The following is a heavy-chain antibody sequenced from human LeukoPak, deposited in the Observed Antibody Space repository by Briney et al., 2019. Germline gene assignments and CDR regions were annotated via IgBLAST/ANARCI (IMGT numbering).Heavy chain of an antibody. CDR3: ARNSCPSGSCYDNRGYFDY. Sequence: PSETLSLTCAVYGGSFSGYYWSWIRQPPGKGLEWIGEINHSGSTYYNPSLKSRVTISVDTSKNQFSLKLSSVTAADTAVYYCARNSCPSGSCYDNRGYFDYWGQGTLVTVSS. CDR1: GGSFSGYY. CDR2: INHSGST. D-gene: IGHD2-15*01. V-gene: IGHV4-34*01. J-gene: IGHJ4*02.